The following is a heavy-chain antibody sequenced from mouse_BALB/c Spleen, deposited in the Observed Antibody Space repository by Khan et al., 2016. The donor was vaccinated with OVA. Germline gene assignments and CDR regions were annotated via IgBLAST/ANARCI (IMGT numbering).Heavy chain of an antibody. V-gene: IGHV1-20*02. CDR2: INPHIGET. Sequence: VQLQQSGPELVKPGASVKISCKASGYSFTGYFMNWVMQSHGKSLEWIGRINPHIGETLYNQKFKGKATLTVDESSSTAHMELRSLASEDSAVYYCARKKGSDFDYWGQGTTLTVSS. D-gene: IGHD1-1*01. CDR3: ARKKGSDFDY. J-gene: IGHJ2*01. CDR1: GYSFTGYF.